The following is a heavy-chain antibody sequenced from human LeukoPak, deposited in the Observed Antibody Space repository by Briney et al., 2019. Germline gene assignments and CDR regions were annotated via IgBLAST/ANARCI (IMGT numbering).Heavy chain of an antibody. J-gene: IGHJ4*02. CDR2: IYPGDSDT. CDR3: AGEYYYGSGSFDY. Sequence: GESLKISRKGSGYSFTSYWIGWVRQMPGKGLEWMGSIYPGDSDTRYSPSFQGQVTISADTSISTAYLQWSSLKASDTAMYYCAGEYYYGSGSFDYWGQGTLVTVSS. CDR1: GYSFTSYW. D-gene: IGHD3-10*01. V-gene: IGHV5-51*01.